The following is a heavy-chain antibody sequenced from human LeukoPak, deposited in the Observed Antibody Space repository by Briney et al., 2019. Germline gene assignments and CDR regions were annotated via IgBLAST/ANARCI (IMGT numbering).Heavy chain of an antibody. D-gene: IGHD3-10*01. CDR2: IYHDGTP. CDR1: GGSIGDSYW. CDR3: ARDPPRSGLNLDY. J-gene: IGHJ4*02. V-gene: IGHV4-4*02. Sequence: SETLSLTCAVSGGSIGDSYWWTGVRKPPGKGLGWIGVIYHDGTPNYTPSLKGRVTISLDKSKNQFSRKLNSRTAADTAVYYCARDPPRSGLNLDYWGQGTLVTVSS.